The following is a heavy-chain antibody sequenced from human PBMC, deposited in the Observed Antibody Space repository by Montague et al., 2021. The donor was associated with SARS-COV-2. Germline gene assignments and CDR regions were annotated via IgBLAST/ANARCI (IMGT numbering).Heavy chain of an antibody. V-gene: IGHV3-48*03. CDR3: TRDYRSIVGDGLDI. J-gene: IGHJ3*02. Sequence: SLRLSCAASVFTFSNYDMNWVRQAPGKGPEWISFISISAYTTSYAVSVKGRFTISRDNGKNSLYLQMNSLRVEDTAVYYCTRDYRSIVGDGLDIWGQGTKVTVSS. CDR1: VFTFSNYD. CDR2: ISISAYTT. D-gene: IGHD3-16*02.